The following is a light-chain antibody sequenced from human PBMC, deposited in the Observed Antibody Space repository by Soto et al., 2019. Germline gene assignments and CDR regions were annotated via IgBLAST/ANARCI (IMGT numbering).Light chain of an antibody. CDR1: QSVSSN. CDR3: QQYNNCPPEYI. CDR2: GAS. J-gene: IGKJ2*01. V-gene: IGKV3-15*01. Sequence: EIVMTQSPATLSVSPGERATLSCRASQSVSSNLAWYQQKPGQAPRLLIYGASTRPTGIPARFSGSGSGTEFTLTISSLQSEDFAVYYCQQYNNCPPEYIFGQGTKLEIK.